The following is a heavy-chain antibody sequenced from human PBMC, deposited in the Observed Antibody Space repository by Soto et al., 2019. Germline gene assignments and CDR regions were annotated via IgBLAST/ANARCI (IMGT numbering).Heavy chain of an antibody. CDR3: ARDRGYCSGGSCYYMDV. CDR1: GFTFSSYG. Sequence: PGGSLRLSCAASGFTFSSYGMHWVRQAPGKGLEWVAVIWYDGSNKYYADSVKGRFTISRDNSKNTLYLQMNSLRAEDTAVYYCARDRGYCSGGSCYYMDVWGKGTTVTVSS. D-gene: IGHD2-15*01. V-gene: IGHV3-33*01. CDR2: IWYDGSNK. J-gene: IGHJ6*03.